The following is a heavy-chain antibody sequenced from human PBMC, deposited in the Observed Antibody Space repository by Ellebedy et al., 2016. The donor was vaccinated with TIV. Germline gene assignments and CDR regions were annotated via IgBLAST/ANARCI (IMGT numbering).Heavy chain of an antibody. V-gene: IGHV1-58*01. J-gene: IGHJ6*02. CDR1: GFTFTSSA. D-gene: IGHD3-10*01. CDR2: IVVGDGNT. CDR3: AAEGASGDYNSNGMDV. Sequence: SVKVSXXASGFTFTSSAVQWVRQARGQRLEWIGWIVVGDGNTKYAQKFQERVTITRDMSTSTAYMELSSLRSEDTAVYYCAAEGASGDYNSNGMDVWGQGTTVTVSS.